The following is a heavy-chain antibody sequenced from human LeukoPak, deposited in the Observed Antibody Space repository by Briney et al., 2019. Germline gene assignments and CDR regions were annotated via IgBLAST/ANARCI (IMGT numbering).Heavy chain of an antibody. CDR1: GVSISSYY. D-gene: IGHD2-15*01. Sequence: SETLSLTCTVSGVSISSYYWSWIRQAAGKGLKWIGRINTSGNTNYNPSLKSRVSLSVDTSKNQFSLKLSSVTAADTAVYYCARIYCDGGGCYWFDPWGQGTLVTVSS. CDR3: ARIYCDGGGCYWFDP. V-gene: IGHV4-4*07. J-gene: IGHJ5*02. CDR2: INTSGNT.